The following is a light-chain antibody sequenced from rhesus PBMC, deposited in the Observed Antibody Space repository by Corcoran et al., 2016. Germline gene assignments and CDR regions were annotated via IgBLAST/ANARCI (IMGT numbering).Light chain of an antibody. CDR1: QDISSY. J-gene: IGKJ4*01. CDR3: QQHNNYPPS. V-gene: IGKV1-25*01. Sequence: DIQMTQSPSSLSASVGDRVTITCRASQDISSYLAWYQQKPGKAPKLLIYAASTLQRGVPSRFSGSGSGTDFTLTINSLQPEDFATYYCQQHNNYPPSFGRGTKVEPK. CDR2: AAS.